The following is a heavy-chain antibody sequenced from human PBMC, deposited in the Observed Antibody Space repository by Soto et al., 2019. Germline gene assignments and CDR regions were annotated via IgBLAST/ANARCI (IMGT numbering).Heavy chain of an antibody. J-gene: IGHJ4*02. V-gene: IGHV3-23*01. CDR2: ISGSGGTT. Sequence: GGSLRLSCAASGFTFSSYTMSWVRQTPGKGLECVSAISGSGGTTYYADSVKGRFTISRDNSKNTLYVQMNSLRAEDTAVYYCAIDQYCSGGSCYWNDWGQGTPVTVS. CDR3: AIDQYCSGGSCYWND. CDR1: GFTFSSYT. D-gene: IGHD2-15*01.